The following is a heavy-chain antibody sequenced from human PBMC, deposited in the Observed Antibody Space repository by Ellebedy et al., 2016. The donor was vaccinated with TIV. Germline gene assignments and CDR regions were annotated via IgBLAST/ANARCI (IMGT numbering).Heavy chain of an antibody. CDR3: ARGGSGWSD. J-gene: IGHJ4*02. V-gene: IGHV3-74*01. D-gene: IGHD6-19*01. CDR1: GFTFSRHW. CDR2: INSDGSTI. Sequence: GESLKISXAASGFTFSRHWMHWVRQAPGKGLVWVSRINSDGSTINYADSVKGRFTISRDNVKNTLFLQMDGLRDEDPAFYYCARGGSGWSDWGQGTLVTVSS.